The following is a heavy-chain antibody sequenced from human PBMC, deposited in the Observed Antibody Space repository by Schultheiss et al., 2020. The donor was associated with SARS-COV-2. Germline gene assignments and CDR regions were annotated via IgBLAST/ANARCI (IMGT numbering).Heavy chain of an antibody. CDR3: AKDKRGEIAVAGTGALDY. CDR2: ISSSGSTI. Sequence: GGSLRLSCAASGFTFSDYYMSWIRQAPGKGLEWVSYISSSGSTIYYADSVKGRFTISRDNAKNTLYLQMNSLRAEDTALYYCAKDKRGEIAVAGTGALDYWGQGTLVTVSS. D-gene: IGHD6-19*01. J-gene: IGHJ4*02. V-gene: IGHV3-11*01. CDR1: GFTFSDYY.